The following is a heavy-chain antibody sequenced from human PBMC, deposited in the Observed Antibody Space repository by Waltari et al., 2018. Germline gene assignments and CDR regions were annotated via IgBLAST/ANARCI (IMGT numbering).Heavy chain of an antibody. CDR2: TNPNSSNT. V-gene: IGHV1-8*02. J-gene: IGHJ6*02. CDR3: AIRQMDF. D-gene: IGHD1-1*01. CDR1: GYTFTSYD. Sequence: QVQLVQSGAEVKKPGASVKVSCKASGYTFTSYDINSLRQSRGQGLEWMGSTNPNSSNTCPAQKSQCRVTMPRNPSISPPYMQLSILGSEHTAVYYCAIRQMDFLGQGTTVTVSS.